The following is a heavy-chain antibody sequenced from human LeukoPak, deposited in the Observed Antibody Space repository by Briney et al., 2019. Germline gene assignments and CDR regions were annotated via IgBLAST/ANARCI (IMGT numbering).Heavy chain of an antibody. J-gene: IGHJ5*02. CDR1: GFTFSSNY. CDR2: IYSGGST. Sequence: GGSLRLSCAASGFTFSSNYMSWVRQAPGKGLEWVSVIYSGGSTYYADSVKGRFTISRDNSKNTLYLQMNSLRAEDTAVYYCARGQRIAARSWFDPWGQGTLVTVSS. V-gene: IGHV3-53*01. D-gene: IGHD6-6*01. CDR3: ARGQRIAARSWFDP.